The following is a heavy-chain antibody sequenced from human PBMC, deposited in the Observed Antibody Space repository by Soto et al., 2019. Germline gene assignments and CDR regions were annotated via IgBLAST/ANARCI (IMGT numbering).Heavy chain of an antibody. CDR3: AGDDPYDSSGPR. Sequence: ASVKVSCKASGYTFTSYAMHWVRQAPGQRLEWMGWINAGNGNTKYSQKFQGRVTITRDTSTSTAYMELSSLRSEDTAVYYCAGDDPYDSSGPRGGQGTLVTVSS. CDR2: INAGNGNT. V-gene: IGHV1-3*01. J-gene: IGHJ4*02. CDR1: GYTFTSYA. D-gene: IGHD3-22*01.